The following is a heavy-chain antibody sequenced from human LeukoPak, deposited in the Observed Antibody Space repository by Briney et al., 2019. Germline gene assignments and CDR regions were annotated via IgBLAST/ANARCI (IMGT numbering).Heavy chain of an antibody. CDR1: GGSISSSSYY. Sequence: SETLSLTCTVSGGSISSSSYYWGWIRQPPGKGLEWIGSIYYSGGTYYNPSLKSRVTISVDTSKNQFSLKLSSVTAADTAVYYCAGVGATTWVYWGQGTLVTVSS. V-gene: IGHV4-39*01. D-gene: IGHD1-26*01. J-gene: IGHJ4*02. CDR3: AGVGATTWVY. CDR2: IYYSGGT.